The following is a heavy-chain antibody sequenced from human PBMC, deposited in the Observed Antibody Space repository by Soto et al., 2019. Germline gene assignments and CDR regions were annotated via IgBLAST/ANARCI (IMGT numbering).Heavy chain of an antibody. J-gene: IGHJ4*02. CDR1: GYTFTSYA. CDR3: ARDTSAAARLCFDY. CDR2: INAGNGNT. Sequence: QVQLVQSGAEVKKPGASVKVSCKASGYTFTSYAMHWVRQAPGQRLEWMGWINAGNGNTKYSQKFQGRVTITRDTSASTAYMELSSLRSEDTAVYYCARDTSAAARLCFDYWGQGTLVTVSS. D-gene: IGHD6-6*01. V-gene: IGHV1-3*01.